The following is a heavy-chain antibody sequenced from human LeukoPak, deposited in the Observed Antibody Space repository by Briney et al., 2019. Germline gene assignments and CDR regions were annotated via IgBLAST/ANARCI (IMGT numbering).Heavy chain of an antibody. V-gene: IGHV3-64*01. D-gene: IGHD5-18*01. CDR2: ISNGGSI. CDR1: GFSISSYA. Sequence: GGSLRPSCAASGFSISSYALHWVRQAPGKGLQYVSGISNGGSIDYANSVKGRFTISRDNSKNTLYLQMGSLRPEDMAVYYCARDFSYGSGFDYWGQGLLVPVSS. J-gene: IGHJ4*02. CDR3: ARDFSYGSGFDY.